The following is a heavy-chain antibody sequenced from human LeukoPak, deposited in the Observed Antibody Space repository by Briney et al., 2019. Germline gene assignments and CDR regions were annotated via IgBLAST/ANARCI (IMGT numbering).Heavy chain of an antibody. CDR3: ARYGFWSGLPY. CDR1: GYTFTGYY. CDR2: INPNSGDT. J-gene: IGHJ4*02. Sequence: ASVKVSCKASGYTFTGYYMHWVRQAPGQGLEWMGWINPNSGDTNYAQKFQGRVTMTRDTSISTAYMELSRLRSDDTAVYYCARYGFWSGLPYWGQGTLVTVSP. D-gene: IGHD3-3*01. V-gene: IGHV1-2*02.